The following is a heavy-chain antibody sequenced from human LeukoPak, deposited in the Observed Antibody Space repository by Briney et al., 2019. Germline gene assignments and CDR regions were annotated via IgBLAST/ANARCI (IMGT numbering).Heavy chain of an antibody. CDR2: ISSSGSTI. D-gene: IGHD6-13*01. Sequence: GRSLRLSCAASGFTFSSYGMHWVRQAPGKGLEWVSYISSSGSTIYYADSVKGRFTISRDNAKNSLYLQMNSLRAEDTAVYYCARAPGYSSSWFKPDYYYYGMDVWGQGTTVTVSS. CDR1: GFTFSSYG. V-gene: IGHV3-48*04. CDR3: ARAPGYSSSWFKPDYYYYGMDV. J-gene: IGHJ6*02.